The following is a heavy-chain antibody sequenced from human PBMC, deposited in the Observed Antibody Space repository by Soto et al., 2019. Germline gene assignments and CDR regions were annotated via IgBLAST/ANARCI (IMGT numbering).Heavy chain of an antibody. CDR3: ANKGGNSPFDY. J-gene: IGHJ4*02. V-gene: IGHV3-48*03. Sequence: EVQLVESGGGLVQPGGSLRLSCAASGFTFSSYEMNWVRQAPGKGLEWVSYISSSGSTIYYADSVKGRFTISRDNAKNSLYLQMNSLRAEDTAVYYCANKGGNSPFDYWGQGTLVTVSS. D-gene: IGHD2-21*02. CDR1: GFTFSSYE. CDR2: ISSSGSTI.